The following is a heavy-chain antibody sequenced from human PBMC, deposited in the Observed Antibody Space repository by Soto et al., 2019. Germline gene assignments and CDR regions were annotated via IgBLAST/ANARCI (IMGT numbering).Heavy chain of an antibody. J-gene: IGHJ5*02. CDR2: IYYSGST. D-gene: IGHD1-26*01. CDR1: GGSISSSSYY. V-gene: IGHV4-39*01. CDR3: ARHTGGSYFLSGHWFAP. Sequence: QLQLQESGPGLVKPSETLSLTCTVSGGSISSSSYYWGWIRQPPGKGLEWIGSIYYSGSTYYNPSLKSRVTISVDTSKHQFSLKLRSVTAADTAVYYCARHTGGSYFLSGHWFAPWGQGTLVTVSS.